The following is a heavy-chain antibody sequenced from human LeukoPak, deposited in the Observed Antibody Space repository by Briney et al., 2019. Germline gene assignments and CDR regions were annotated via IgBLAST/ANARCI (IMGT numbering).Heavy chain of an antibody. CDR3: ARAGWLQYYYFDY. CDR1: GDTFSNYA. J-gene: IGHJ4*02. V-gene: IGHV1-69*06. Sequence: SVKVSCKASGDTFSNYAISWARQAPGQGLEWMGGIIPIFGTAKYAQKFQGRVTITADTSTSTAYMELSSLRSEDTAVYYCARAGWLQYYYFDYWGQGTLVTVSS. CDR2: IIPIFGTA. D-gene: IGHD5-24*01.